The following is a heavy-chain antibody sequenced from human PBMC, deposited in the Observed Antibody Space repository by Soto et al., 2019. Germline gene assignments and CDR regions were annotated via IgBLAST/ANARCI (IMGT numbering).Heavy chain of an antibody. J-gene: IGHJ4*02. Sequence: QVQLVQSGAEVKKPGASVKGSCKASGYTFTSYGISWVRQAPGQGLEWMGWISAYNGNRNYAQKLQGRVPMTTDTSASTAYMEVVSLRTNGTDVYYCASGGGHSDCSGYYYYWGQGTLVTVSS. D-gene: IGHD3-22*01. CDR3: ASGGGHSDCSGYYYY. CDR2: ISAYNGNR. V-gene: IGHV1-18*01. CDR1: GYTFTSYG.